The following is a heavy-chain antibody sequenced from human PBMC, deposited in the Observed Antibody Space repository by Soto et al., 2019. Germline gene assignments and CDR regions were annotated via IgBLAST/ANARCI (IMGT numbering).Heavy chain of an antibody. CDR3: AREAGVDNYMDV. D-gene: IGHD3-10*01. Sequence: QVQLVQSGAEVRKPGSSVKVSCKASGGTFSAYSIDWVRHVPGQGLEWLGRITPMYGKINYAQKWQGRVTITADTSTNTAYMEVTSLRSEDTAVYYCAREAGVDNYMDVWGKGTAVTVPS. V-gene: IGHV1-69*08. CDR2: ITPMYGKI. J-gene: IGHJ6*03. CDR1: GGTFSAYS.